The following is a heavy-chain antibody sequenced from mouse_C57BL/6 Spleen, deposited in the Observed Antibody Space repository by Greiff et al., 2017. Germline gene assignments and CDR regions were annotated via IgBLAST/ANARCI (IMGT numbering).Heavy chain of an antibody. V-gene: IGHV1-52*01. CDR3: ARGTTVVARDWFAY. CDR1: GYTFTSYW. Sequence: QVQLQQSGAELVRPGSSVKLSCKASGYTFTSYWMHWVKQRPIQGLEWIGNIDSSDSKTHYNQKFKDKATLTVDKSSSTAYMQLSSLTSEDSAVYYCARGTTVVARDWFAYWGQGTLVTVSA. D-gene: IGHD1-1*01. CDR2: IDSSDSKT. J-gene: IGHJ3*01.